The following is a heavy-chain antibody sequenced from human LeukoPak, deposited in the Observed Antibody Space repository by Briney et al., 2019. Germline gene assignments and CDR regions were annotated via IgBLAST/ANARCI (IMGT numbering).Heavy chain of an antibody. CDR3: ARVKDYDSSGYYYAFDAFDI. CDR1: GGSIRSSNYY. J-gene: IGHJ3*02. V-gene: IGHV4-39*07. CDR2: IYYSGST. Sequence: SETPSLTCTVSGGSIRSSNYYWGWIRQPPGKGLEWIGSIYYSGSTNYNPSLKSRVTISVDTSKNQFSLKLSSVTAADTAVYYCARVKDYDSSGYYYAFDAFDIWGQGTMVTVSS. D-gene: IGHD3-22*01.